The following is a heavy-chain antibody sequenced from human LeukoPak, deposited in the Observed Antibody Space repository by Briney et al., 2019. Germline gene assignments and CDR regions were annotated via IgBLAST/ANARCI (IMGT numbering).Heavy chain of an antibody. J-gene: IGHJ4*02. Sequence: GGSLRLSCAASGSTFSSYGMHWVRQAPGKGLEWVAVISYDGSNKYYADSVKGRFTISRDNSKNTLYLQMNSLRAEDTAVYYCAKWAYYGSGSYYDYWGQGTLVTVSS. CDR1: GSTFSSYG. CDR2: ISYDGSNK. D-gene: IGHD3-10*01. CDR3: AKWAYYGSGSYYDY. V-gene: IGHV3-30*18.